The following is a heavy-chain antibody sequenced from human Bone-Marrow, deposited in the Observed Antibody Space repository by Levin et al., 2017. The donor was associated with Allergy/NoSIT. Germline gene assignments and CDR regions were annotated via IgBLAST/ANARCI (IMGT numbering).Heavy chain of an antibody. J-gene: IGHJ4*02. Sequence: ASVKVSCKASGYTFSNYGISWVRQAPGQGLEWMGWISAYNSNKNYAQDFQGRVTMTVDTSTTTAYMELRSLRSDDTAVYYCARAYCTGGSCYPGSSYFDYWGQGTLVTVSS. D-gene: IGHD2-15*01. CDR1: GYTFSNYG. CDR2: ISAYNSNK. V-gene: IGHV1-18*01. CDR3: ARAYCTGGSCYPGSSYFDY.